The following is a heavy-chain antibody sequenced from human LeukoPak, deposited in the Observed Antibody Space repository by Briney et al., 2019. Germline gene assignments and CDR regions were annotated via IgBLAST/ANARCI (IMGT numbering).Heavy chain of an antibody. D-gene: IGHD3-10*01. J-gene: IGHJ3*02. CDR2: ISAYNGNT. CDR3: ARVPLLLWFGELLEGRPFDI. V-gene: IGHV1-18*01. CDR1: GYTFTSYG. Sequence: ASVKVSCKASGYTFTSYGISWVRQAPGQGLERMGWISAYNGNTNYAQKLQGRVTMTTDTSTSTAYMELRSLRSDDTAVYYCARVPLLLWFGELLEGRPFDIWGQGTMVTVSS.